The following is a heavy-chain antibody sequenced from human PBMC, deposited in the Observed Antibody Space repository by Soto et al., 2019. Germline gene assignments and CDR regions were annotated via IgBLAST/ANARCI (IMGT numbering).Heavy chain of an antibody. CDR3: AKPLPYGSGIHYGMDV. J-gene: IGHJ6*02. CDR2: ISGSGGST. Sequence: PGGSLRLSCAASGFTFSSYAMSWVRQAPGKGLEWVSAISGSGGSTYYADSVKGRFTISRDNSKNTLYLQMNSLRAEDTAVYYCAKPLPYGSGIHYGMDVWGQGTTFTVS. V-gene: IGHV3-23*01. CDR1: GFTFSSYA. D-gene: IGHD3-10*01.